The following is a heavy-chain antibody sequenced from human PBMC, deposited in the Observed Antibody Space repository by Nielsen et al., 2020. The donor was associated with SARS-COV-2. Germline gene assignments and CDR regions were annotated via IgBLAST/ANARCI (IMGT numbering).Heavy chain of an antibody. D-gene: IGHD6-25*01. Sequence: SETLSLTCTVSGGSVSSGSYYWSWIRQPPGKGLEWIGYIYYSGSTNYNPSLKSRVTISVDTSKNQFSLKLSSVTAADTAVYYCARAALDYDYGMDVWGQGTTVTVSS. CDR1: GGSVSSGSYY. CDR2: IYYSGST. V-gene: IGHV4-61*01. CDR3: ARAALDYDYGMDV. J-gene: IGHJ6*02.